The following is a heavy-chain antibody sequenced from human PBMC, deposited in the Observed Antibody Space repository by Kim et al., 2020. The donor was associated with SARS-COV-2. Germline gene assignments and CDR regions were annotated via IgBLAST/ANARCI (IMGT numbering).Heavy chain of an antibody. CDR1: GFTFSNAW. CDR2: IKSKTDGGTT. Sequence: GGSLRLSCAASGFTFSNAWMSWVRQAPGKGLEWVGRIKSKTDGGTTDYAAPVKGRFTISRDDSKNTLYLQMNSLKTEDTAVYYCTTDIGKRSSGIFDIWGQGTMVTVSS. CDR3: TTDIGKRSSGIFDI. J-gene: IGHJ3*02. D-gene: IGHD3-10*01. V-gene: IGHV3-15*01.